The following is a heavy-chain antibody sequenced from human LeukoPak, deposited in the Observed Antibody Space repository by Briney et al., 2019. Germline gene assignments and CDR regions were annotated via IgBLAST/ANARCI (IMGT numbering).Heavy chain of an antibody. CDR1: GGSISSYY. V-gene: IGHV4-59*01. CDR2: IYYCGST. D-gene: IGHD3-22*01. J-gene: IGHJ4*02. Sequence: PSETLSLTCTVSGGSISSYYWGWIRQPPGKGLEWIGYIYYCGSTNYNPSLKSRVTISVDTSKNQFSLKLSSVTAADTAVYHCARTTYYYDISGYSYYSDDWGQGTLVTVSS. CDR3: ARTTYYYDISGYSYYSDD.